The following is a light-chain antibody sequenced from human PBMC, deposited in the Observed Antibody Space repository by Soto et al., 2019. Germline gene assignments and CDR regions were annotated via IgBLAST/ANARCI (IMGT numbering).Light chain of an antibody. CDR2: EVS. J-gene: IGLJ3*02. CDR3: SSTAGNNNLV. V-gene: IGLV2-8*01. Sequence: QSVLTQSPSASGSPGQSVTISCTATSSDVGGHNYVSWYQHHPGKAPKLIIYEVSKRPSGVPDRFSGSKSANTASLTVSGLQAEDEAFYYCSSTAGNNNLVFGGGTKLTVL. CDR1: SSDVGGHNY.